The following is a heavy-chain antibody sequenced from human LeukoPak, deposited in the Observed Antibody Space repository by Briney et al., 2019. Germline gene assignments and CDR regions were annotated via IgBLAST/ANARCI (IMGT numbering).Heavy chain of an antibody. J-gene: IGHJ5*02. CDR2: MNPNSGNT. CDR1: GYTFTGYY. V-gene: IGHV1-8*02. CDR3: ARSARIRATYNWFDP. Sequence: ASVKVSCKASGYTFTGYYMHWVRQAPGQGLEWMGWMNPNSGNTGYAQKFQGRVTMTRNTSISTAYMELSSLRSEDTAVYYCARSARIRATYNWFDPWGQGTLVTVSS. D-gene: IGHD3-10*01.